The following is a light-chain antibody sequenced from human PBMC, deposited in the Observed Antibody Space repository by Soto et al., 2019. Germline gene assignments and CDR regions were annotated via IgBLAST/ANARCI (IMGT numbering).Light chain of an antibody. V-gene: IGLV1-44*01. CDR3: AKCDDSLNARGV. J-gene: IGLJ3*02. Sequence: QSVLTQPPSASGTPGQRVTISCSGSRCNIGNNAVTWYQQFPGTAPKLLIYNNNQRPSGVPDRFSGSKSGTSASLAISGLQSEDEADYYCAKCDDSLNARGVFGGGTKLTVL. CDR2: NNN. CDR1: RCNIGNNA.